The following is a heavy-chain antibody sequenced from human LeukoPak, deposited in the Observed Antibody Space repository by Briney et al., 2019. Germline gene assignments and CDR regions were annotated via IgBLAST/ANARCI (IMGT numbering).Heavy chain of an antibody. V-gene: IGHV4-59*01. CDR2: LYNSGHT. Sequence: AETLSLTCTVSGGFISNYYWSWIRQTPGKGLEWIGYLYNSGHTNYYPTLKSRVTISVDTSKSESSLKMSSVTAADTAVYYCARGGRGWYNVLFDPWGQGTLVTVSS. CDR3: ARGGRGWYNVLFDP. CDR1: GGFISNYY. J-gene: IGHJ5*02. D-gene: IGHD6-19*01.